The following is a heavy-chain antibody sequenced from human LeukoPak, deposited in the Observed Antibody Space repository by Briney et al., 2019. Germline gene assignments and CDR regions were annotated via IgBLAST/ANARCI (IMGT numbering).Heavy chain of an antibody. CDR2: ISSSSSTI. J-gene: IGHJ6*03. V-gene: IGHV3-11*04. Sequence: PGGSLRLSCAASGFTFSDYYMSWIRQAPGKGLEWVSYISSSSSTIYYADSVKGRFTISRDNAKNSLYLQMNSLRAEDTAVYYCARDKEAYCSGGSCYSVYYYYYMDVWGKGTTVTVSS. CDR1: GFTFSDYY. CDR3: ARDKEAYCSGGSCYSVYYYYYMDV. D-gene: IGHD2-15*01.